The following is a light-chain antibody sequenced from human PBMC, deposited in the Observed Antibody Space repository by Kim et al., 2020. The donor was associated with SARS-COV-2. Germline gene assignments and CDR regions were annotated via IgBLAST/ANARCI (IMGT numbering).Light chain of an antibody. CDR3: YSAADNMGV. J-gene: IGLJ2*01. Sequence: SVSPGQTARFTCSGDVLAKKYARWFQQKPGQAPVLVIYKDSERPSGIPERFSGSSSGTTVTLTISGAQVEDEADYYCYSAADNMGVFGGGTQLTVL. CDR2: KDS. V-gene: IGLV3-27*01. CDR1: VLAKKY.